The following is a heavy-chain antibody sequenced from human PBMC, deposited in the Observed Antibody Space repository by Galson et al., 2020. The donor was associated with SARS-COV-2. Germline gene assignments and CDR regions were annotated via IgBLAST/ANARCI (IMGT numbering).Heavy chain of an antibody. V-gene: IGHV3-48*02. CDR1: GFTFSSYN. CDR2: ISTSSRTI. CDR3: AREYNYGSLSPGY. Sequence: GGSLRLSCAASGFTFSSYNMNWVRQAPGKGLEWVSYISTSSRTIYYADSVKGRFTISRDNAKSSLYLQMNSLRDEDTAVYYCAREYNYGSLSPGYWGQGTVVTVSS. J-gene: IGHJ4*02. D-gene: IGHD3-10*01.